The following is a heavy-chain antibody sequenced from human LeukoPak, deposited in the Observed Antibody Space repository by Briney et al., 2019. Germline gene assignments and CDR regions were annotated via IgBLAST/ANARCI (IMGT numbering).Heavy chain of an antibody. CDR1: GGSISSSSYY. Sequence: SETLFLTCTVSGGSISSSSYYWGWIRQPPGKGLEWIGSIYYSGSTYYNPSLKSRVTISLDTSKNQFSLKLSSVTAADTAVYYCAGGGQWLVQGYWGQGTLVTVSS. CDR3: AGGGQWLVQGY. J-gene: IGHJ4*02. D-gene: IGHD6-19*01. CDR2: IYYSGST. V-gene: IGHV4-39*07.